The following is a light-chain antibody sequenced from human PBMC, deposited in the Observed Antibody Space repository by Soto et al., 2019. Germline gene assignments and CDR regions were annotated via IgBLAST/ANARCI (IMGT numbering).Light chain of an antibody. J-gene: IGKJ1*01. Sequence: DIQMTQSPSTLSASVGDTVTVTFRASQSVSGWLAWYQQKPGKAPKLLIYAASSLQSGVPSRFSGSGSGTDFTLTISSLQPEDFATYYCQQANSFPPGTFGQGTKVDIK. CDR2: AAS. V-gene: IGKV1-12*01. CDR3: QQANSFPPGT. CDR1: QSVSGW.